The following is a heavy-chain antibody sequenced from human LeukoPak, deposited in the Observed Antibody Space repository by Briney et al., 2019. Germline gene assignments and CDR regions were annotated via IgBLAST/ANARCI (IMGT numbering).Heavy chain of an antibody. CDR3: ARPFYCSGGSCYSDFYYGMDV. J-gene: IGHJ6*02. Sequence: GASVKVSCKASGYTFTGYYMHWVRQAPGQGLEWMGWINPNSGGTNYAQKFQGRVTMTRDTSISTAYMELSRLRSDDTAVYYCARPFYCSGGSCYSDFYYGMDVWGQGATVAAPS. CDR1: GYTFTGYY. CDR2: INPNSGGT. V-gene: IGHV1-2*02. D-gene: IGHD2-15*01.